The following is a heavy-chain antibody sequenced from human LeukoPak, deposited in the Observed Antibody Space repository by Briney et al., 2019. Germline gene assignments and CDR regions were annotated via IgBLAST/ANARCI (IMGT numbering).Heavy chain of an antibody. J-gene: IGHJ3*02. CDR3: AREGDGDFAINM. CDR1: GFGLSDYY. CDR2: ISRSGSTI. V-gene: IGHV3-11*01. D-gene: IGHD4-17*01. Sequence: GGSLRLSCAASGFGLSDYYMSWIRQAPGKGLEWVSYISRSGSTIHYADSVKGRFTISRDNAKNSLYLQMNSLRAEDTAVYYCAREGDGDFAINMWGQGTTVIVSS.